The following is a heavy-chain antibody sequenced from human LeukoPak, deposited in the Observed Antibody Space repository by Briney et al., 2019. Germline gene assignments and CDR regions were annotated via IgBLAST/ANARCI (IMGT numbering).Heavy chain of an antibody. CDR3: AKGSKAVLFTRDYYLDV. Sequence: GGSLRLSCAASGFTFSGYGIHWVRQAPGKGLEWVGFIRYDGSNKNYADSVNGRFTISRDNSKNTLYLQMNSLRAEDTAVYYCAKGSKAVLFTRDYYLDVWGKGTTVTISS. CDR1: GFTFSGYG. V-gene: IGHV3-30*02. CDR2: IRYDGSNK. D-gene: IGHD6-19*01. J-gene: IGHJ6*03.